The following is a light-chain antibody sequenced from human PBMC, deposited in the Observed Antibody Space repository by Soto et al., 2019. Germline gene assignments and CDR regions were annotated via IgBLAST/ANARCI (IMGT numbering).Light chain of an antibody. Sequence: QSVLPQTASVSGSPGQSITISCTGTSSGIGRYNLVSWFQKHPGKVPKLMIYEGSKRPSGVSDRFSGSKSGNTASLTISGLQAEDEADYYCCSYAGDNMYVLGTGTKVTVL. CDR3: CSYAGDNMYV. J-gene: IGLJ1*01. V-gene: IGLV2-23*01. CDR1: SSGIGRYNL. CDR2: EGS.